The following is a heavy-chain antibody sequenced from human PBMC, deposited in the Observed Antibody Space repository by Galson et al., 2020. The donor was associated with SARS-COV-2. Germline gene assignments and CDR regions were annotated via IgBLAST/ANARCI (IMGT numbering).Heavy chain of an antibody. CDR2: LGTAGDT. Sequence: GGSLRLSCAASGFTFSSYDMHWVRQAPGKGLEWVSALGTAGDTYYPGSVKGRFTISRENAKNSLYLQRNSLRAVDTAVYYCAIGVTMVRGLNPYSSYGMEVWGQVTTVPGSS. CDR3: AIGVTMVRGLNPYSSYGMEV. D-gene: IGHD3-10*01. CDR1: GFTFSSYD. J-gene: IGHJ6*02. V-gene: IGHV3-13*01.